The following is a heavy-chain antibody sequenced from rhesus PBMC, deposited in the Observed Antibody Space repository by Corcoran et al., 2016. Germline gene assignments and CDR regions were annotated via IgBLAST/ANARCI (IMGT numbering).Heavy chain of an antibody. Sequence: EVQLVESGGGLAKPGGSLRLSGAASGFPFSSYWMNWVRQAPGKGLGWVSAINSGGGCTYYADSVKGRFTISRDNSKNPLSLQMNSLRAEDTAVYYCAKTTRMITVTISYFDYWGQGVLVTVSS. CDR1: GFPFSSYW. V-gene: IGHV3S25*01. D-gene: IGHD3-9*01. CDR3: AKTTRMITVTISYFDY. J-gene: IGHJ4*01. CDR2: INSGGGCT.